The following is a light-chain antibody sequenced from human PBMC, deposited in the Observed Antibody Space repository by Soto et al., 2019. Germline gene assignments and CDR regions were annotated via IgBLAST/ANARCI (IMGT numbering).Light chain of an antibody. V-gene: IGLV2-11*01. CDR1: ISDVAGYNY. CDR3: SSYAGSNNLV. CDR2: DVT. Sequence: QSVLTQPRSVSRSPGQSVTISCTGTISDVAGYNYVSWYQHHPGKAPKLLISDVTKRPSWVPDRFSGSKSGSTASLTISEHQAEDEADYYCSSYAGSNNLVFGGGTKVTVL. J-gene: IGLJ2*01.